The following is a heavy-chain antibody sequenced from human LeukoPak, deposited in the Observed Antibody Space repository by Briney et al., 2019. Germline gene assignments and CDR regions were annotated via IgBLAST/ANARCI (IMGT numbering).Heavy chain of an antibody. V-gene: IGHV1-69*06. Sequence: ASVKVSCKASGDTFTTYAIIWVRQAPGQGLEWMGGIIPMFATPNYAQRLRGRVTITADKSTTTAYMELSSLRAEDTAVYYCAKDAGPYDSSGYSDYWGQGTLVTVSS. D-gene: IGHD3-22*01. J-gene: IGHJ4*02. CDR3: AKDAGPYDSSGYSDY. CDR2: IIPMFATP. CDR1: GDTFTTYA.